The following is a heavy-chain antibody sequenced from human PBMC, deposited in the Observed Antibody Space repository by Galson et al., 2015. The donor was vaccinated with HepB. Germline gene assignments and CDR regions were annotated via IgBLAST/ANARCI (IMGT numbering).Heavy chain of an antibody. D-gene: IGHD4-11*01. CDR2: IKKKSEGGTT. CDR3: TTFLEMTTVQY. Sequence: SLRLSCAASGFTFRNAWMSWVRQAPGKGLEWVGRIKKKSEGGTTDYAAPVKGRFTISRDDSKNTLYLEMNSLKTEDTALYYCTTFLEMTTVQYWGQGTLDTVSS. J-gene: IGHJ4*02. V-gene: IGHV3-15*01. CDR1: GFTFRNAW.